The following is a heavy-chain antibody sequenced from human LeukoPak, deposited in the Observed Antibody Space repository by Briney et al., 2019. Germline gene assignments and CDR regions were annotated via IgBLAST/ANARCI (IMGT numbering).Heavy chain of an antibody. D-gene: IGHD3-22*01. V-gene: IGHV5-10-1*01. CDR2: IAPGDSHT. CDR1: GYSFPSYW. J-gene: IGHJ5*02. Sequence: GESLRISCKVSGYSFPSYWITWVRQMPGKGLEWMGRIAPGDSHTNYSPSFEDHVTISVDKSISTAYLQWSSLKASDTAMYYCARQPPGVYDTTQNWFDPWGQGTLVTVSS. CDR3: ARQPPGVYDTTQNWFDP.